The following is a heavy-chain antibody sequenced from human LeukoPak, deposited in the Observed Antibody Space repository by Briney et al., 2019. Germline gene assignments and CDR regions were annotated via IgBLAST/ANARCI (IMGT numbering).Heavy chain of an antibody. J-gene: IGHJ4*02. D-gene: IGHD5-24*01. CDR3: SGFRDGYKVSFDY. Sequence: QPGGSLKLSCAASGFTFSGSSIHWVRQASGQGLEWVGRIRSKTNTYATAYAASVKGRFTISRDDSKNTAYLQMNGLKTEDTAVNYFSGFRDGYKVSFDYGGQGPLVTVSS. CDR1: GFTFSGSS. CDR2: IRSKTNTYAT. V-gene: IGHV3-73*01.